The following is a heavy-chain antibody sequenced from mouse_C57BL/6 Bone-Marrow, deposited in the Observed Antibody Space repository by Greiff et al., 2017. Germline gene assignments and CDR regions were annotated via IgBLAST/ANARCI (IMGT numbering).Heavy chain of an antibody. CDR1: GYTFTSYG. CDR2: ISPRSGNT. V-gene: IGHV1-81*01. J-gene: IGHJ3*01. Sequence: QVQLQQPGAELARPGASVKLSCQASGYTFTSYGLSWVKQRTGPGLEWIGEISPRSGNTYYNEKFKGKATLTADKSSSTAYMELRSLTSDGPAVYFLARGGIKRFAYWGQGTLVTVSA. D-gene: IGHD2-4*01. CDR3: ARGGIKRFAY.